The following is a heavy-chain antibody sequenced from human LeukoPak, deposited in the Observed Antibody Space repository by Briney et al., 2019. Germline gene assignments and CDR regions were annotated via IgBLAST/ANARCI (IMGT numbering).Heavy chain of an antibody. CDR1: GGSISSYY. CDR2: IYYSGST. D-gene: IGHD4-11*01. Sequence: SETLSLTCTVSGGSISSYYWSWIRQPPGKGLEWTGYIYYSGSTNYNPSLKSRVTISVDTSKNQFSLKLSSVTAADTAVYYCARGLGYSNSYYFDYWGQGTLVTVSS. V-gene: IGHV4-59*12. CDR3: ARGLGYSNSYYFDY. J-gene: IGHJ4*02.